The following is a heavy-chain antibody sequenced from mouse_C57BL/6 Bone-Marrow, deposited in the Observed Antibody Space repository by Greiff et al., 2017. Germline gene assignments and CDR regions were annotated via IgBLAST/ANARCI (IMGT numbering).Heavy chain of an antibody. CDR3: ARWGPYGSSPYYYAMDY. D-gene: IGHD1-1*01. CDR1: GYTFTSYW. CDR2: IYPGSGCT. J-gene: IGHJ4*01. V-gene: IGHV1-55*01. Sequence: QVQLQPPGAELVKPGASVTMSCKASGYTFTSYWITWVKQRPGQGLEWIGDIYPGSGCTNYNEKFKSKATLTVDTSSSTAYMQLSSLTSEDSAVYYCARWGPYGSSPYYYAMDYWGQGTSVTVAS.